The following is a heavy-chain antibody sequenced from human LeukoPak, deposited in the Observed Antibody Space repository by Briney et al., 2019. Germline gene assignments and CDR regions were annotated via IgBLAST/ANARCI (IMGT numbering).Heavy chain of an antibody. D-gene: IGHD3-10*02. J-gene: IGHJ4*02. CDR3: ATYHFRGDTHYFDY. CDR1: GGSNSRYY. Sequence: SETLSLTCTVSGGSNSRYYWGWIRQPPGKGLEWIAYIYYSGSTNYNPSLESRVTISVDTSKNQFSLKLSSVTAADTAVYYCATYHFRGDTHYFDYWGQGILVTVSS. CDR2: IYYSGST. V-gene: IGHV4-59*01.